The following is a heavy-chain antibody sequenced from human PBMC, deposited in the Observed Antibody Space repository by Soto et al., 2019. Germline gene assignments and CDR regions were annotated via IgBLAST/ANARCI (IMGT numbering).Heavy chain of an antibody. V-gene: IGHV3-23*01. J-gene: IGHJ6*03. Sequence: GGSLRLSCAASGFTFSSYAMSWVRQAPGKGLEWVSAISGSGGSTYYADSGKGRFTISRDNSKNTLYLQMNSLRAEDTAVYYCAKEKDLGWYYDFWSGPYYMDVWGKGTTVTVSS. CDR1: GFTFSSYA. CDR3: AKEKDLGWYYDFWSGPYYMDV. D-gene: IGHD3-3*01. CDR2: ISGSGGST.